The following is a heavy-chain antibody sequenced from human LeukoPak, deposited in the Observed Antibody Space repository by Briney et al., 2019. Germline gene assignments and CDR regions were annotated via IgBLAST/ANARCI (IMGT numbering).Heavy chain of an antibody. CDR2: IKSKTDGGTT. CDR1: GFTFSNAW. V-gene: IGHV3-15*01. D-gene: IGHD3-10*01. J-gene: IGHJ4*02. CDR3: TTELDPIWFGELDY. Sequence: SGGSLRLSCAASGFTFSNAWMSWARQAPGKGLEWVGRIKSKTDGGTTDYAAPVKGRFTISRDDSKNTLYLQMNSLKTEDTAVYYCTTELDPIWFGELDYWGQGTLVTVSS.